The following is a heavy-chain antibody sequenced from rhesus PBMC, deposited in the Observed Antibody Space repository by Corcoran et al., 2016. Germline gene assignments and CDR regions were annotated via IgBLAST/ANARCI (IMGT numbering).Heavy chain of an antibody. CDR3: ATLAGPFDY. CDR1: GGSISSGYA. Sequence: QVQLQESGPGVVKPSETLSLTCAVSGGSISSGYAWSWSRQPPGKGLEWIGYIYGSSGSTNYNPSLKNRVPISKDASKNQFSLKLSSVTAADTAVYYCATLAGPFDYWGQGVLVTVSS. CDR2: IYGSSGST. V-gene: IGHV4-76*01. J-gene: IGHJ4*01. D-gene: IGHD6-13*01.